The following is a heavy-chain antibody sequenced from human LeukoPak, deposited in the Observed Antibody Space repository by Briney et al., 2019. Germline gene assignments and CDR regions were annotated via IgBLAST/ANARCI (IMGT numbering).Heavy chain of an antibody. Sequence: SSETLSLTCTVSGGSISSYYWSWIRQPPGKGLEWIGYTYYSGSTNYNPSLKSRVTISVDTSKNQFSLKVNSETAADTAVDYCAKDPGNDYYRYHYIDDCGQGTTVTVSS. J-gene: IGHJ6*03. CDR3: AKDPGNDYYRYHYIDD. V-gene: IGHV4-59*12. CDR2: TYYSGST. CDR1: GGSISSYY. D-gene: IGHD4/OR15-4a*01.